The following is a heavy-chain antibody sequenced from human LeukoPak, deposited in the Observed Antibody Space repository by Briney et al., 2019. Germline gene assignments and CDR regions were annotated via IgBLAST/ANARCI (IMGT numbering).Heavy chain of an antibody. CDR2: VSGSGDTT. CDR1: GFTFSSYS. CDR3: ARVGIVSYFDY. J-gene: IGHJ4*02. Sequence: GGSLRLSCTASGFTFSSYSMSWVRQAPGKGLEWVSAVSGSGDTTYYADSVRGRFTISRDNSKNTLYLQMNSLRAEDTAVYYCARVGIVSYFDYWGQGTLVTVSS. D-gene: IGHD2-21*01. V-gene: IGHV3-23*01.